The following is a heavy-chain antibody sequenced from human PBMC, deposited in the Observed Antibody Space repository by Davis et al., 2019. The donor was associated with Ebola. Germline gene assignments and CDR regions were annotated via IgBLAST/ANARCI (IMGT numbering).Heavy chain of an antibody. CDR1: GGSISSYY. J-gene: IGHJ4*02. CDR2: IYYSGST. V-gene: IGHV4-59*01. Sequence: SETLSLTCTVSGGSISSYYWSWIRQPPGKGLEWIGYIYYSGSTNYNPSLKSRVTISVDTSKNQFSLKLSSVTAADTAVYYCARGPTGMIDYWGQGTLVTVSS. D-gene: IGHD1-1*01. CDR3: ARGPTGMIDY.